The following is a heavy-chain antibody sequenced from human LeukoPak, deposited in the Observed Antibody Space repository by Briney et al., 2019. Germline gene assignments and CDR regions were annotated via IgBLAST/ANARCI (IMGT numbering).Heavy chain of an antibody. CDR1: GYTFTDYY. Sequence: ASVKVSCKASGYTFTDYYMHWVRQAPGQGLEWMGWINPHSGGTNYAQKFQGRVTMTRDTSISTVYMEVSRLRSDDTAVYYCARDSSYSSSLYYFEYWGQGTLVTVS. J-gene: IGHJ4*02. V-gene: IGHV1-2*02. CDR3: ARDSSYSSSLYYFEY. CDR2: INPHSGGT. D-gene: IGHD6-6*01.